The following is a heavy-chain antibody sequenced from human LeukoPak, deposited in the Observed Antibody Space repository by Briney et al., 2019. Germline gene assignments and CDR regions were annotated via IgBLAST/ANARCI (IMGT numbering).Heavy chain of an antibody. CDR2: IIPIFGTA. CDR1: GYTFTSYG. J-gene: IGHJ4*02. D-gene: IGHD6-19*01. Sequence: GASVKVSCKASGYTFTSYGISWVRQAPGQGLEWMGGIIPIFGTANYAQKFQGRVTITADESTSTAYMELSSLRSEDTAVYYCARDLSLAVAGTTFDYWGQGTLVTVSS. V-gene: IGHV1-69*13. CDR3: ARDLSLAVAGTTFDY.